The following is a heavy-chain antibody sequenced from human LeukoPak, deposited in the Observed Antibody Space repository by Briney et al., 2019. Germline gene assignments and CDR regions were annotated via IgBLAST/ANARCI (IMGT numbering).Heavy chain of an antibody. CDR1: DGSFSGYS. D-gene: IGHD3-22*01. Sequence: SETLSLTCAVYDGSFSGYSWSWIRQPPGKGLEWIGEINHSGSTNYNPSLKSRVTISLDTSKNQFSLRLSSVTAADTAVYYCARHLRGYYYDSSGYYYAYYFDYWGQGTLVTVSS. CDR3: ARHLRGYYYDSSGYYYAYYFDY. CDR2: INHSGST. J-gene: IGHJ4*02. V-gene: IGHV4-34*01.